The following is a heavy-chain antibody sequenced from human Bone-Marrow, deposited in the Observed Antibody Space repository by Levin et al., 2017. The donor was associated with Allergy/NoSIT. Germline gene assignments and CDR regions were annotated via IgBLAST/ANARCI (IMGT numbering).Heavy chain of an antibody. V-gene: IGHV4-34*01. CDR1: GGSFSGYY. CDR2: INHSGST. J-gene: IGHJ4*02. CDR3: AREGSDY. D-gene: IGHD1-26*01. Sequence: NTSETLSLTCAVYGGSFSGYYWSWIRQPPGKGLEWIGEINHSGSTNYNPSLKSRVTISVDTSKNQFSLKLSSVTAADTAVYYCAREGSDYWGQGTLVTVSS.